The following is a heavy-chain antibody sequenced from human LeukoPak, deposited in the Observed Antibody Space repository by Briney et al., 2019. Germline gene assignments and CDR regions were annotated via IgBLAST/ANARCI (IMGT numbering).Heavy chain of an antibody. CDR1: GGSISSGSYY. Sequence: PSQTLSLTCTVSGGSISSGSYYWSSIRQPAGKGLEWIGRIYTSGSTNYNPSLKSRVTISVDTSKNQFSLKLSSVTAADTAVYYCARDRISTNFWSGYYDYWGQETLVTVSS. V-gene: IGHV4-61*02. J-gene: IGHJ4*02. D-gene: IGHD3-3*01. CDR3: ARDRISTNFWSGYYDY. CDR2: IYTSGST.